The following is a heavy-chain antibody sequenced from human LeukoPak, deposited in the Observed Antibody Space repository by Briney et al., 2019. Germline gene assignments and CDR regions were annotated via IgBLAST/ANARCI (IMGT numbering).Heavy chain of an antibody. J-gene: IGHJ4*02. V-gene: IGHV3-23*01. CDR2: ISGSGGST. D-gene: IGHD3-10*01. CDR1: GFTFSGYA. CDR3: AKDQFGELNTDY. Sequence: GGSLRLSCAASGFTFSGYAMSWVRQAPGKGLEWVSAISGSGGSTYYADSVKGRFTISRDNSKNTLYLQMNSLRAEDTAVYYCAKDQFGELNTDYWGQGTLVTVSS.